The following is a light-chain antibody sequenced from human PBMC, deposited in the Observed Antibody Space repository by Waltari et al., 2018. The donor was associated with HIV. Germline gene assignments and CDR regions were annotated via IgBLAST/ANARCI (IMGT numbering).Light chain of an antibody. CDR3: HQYDTSPLT. CDR1: LSVTSKY. V-gene: IGKV3-20*01. Sequence: DIVFTQSPATLSLSPGVSATLSCWATLSVTSKYVAWDQQKPGQAPRLLIYGASNRATGIPDRFSGSGSGRDFTLTISRLEPEDLAVYYCHQYDTSPLTFGGGTKVEIK. J-gene: IGKJ4*01. CDR2: GAS.